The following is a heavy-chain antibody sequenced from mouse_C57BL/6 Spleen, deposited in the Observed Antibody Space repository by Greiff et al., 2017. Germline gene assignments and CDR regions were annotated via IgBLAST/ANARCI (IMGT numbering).Heavy chain of an antibody. V-gene: IGHV1-55*01. Sequence: QVQLQQPGAELVKPGASVKMSCKASGYTFTSYWITWVKQRPGQGLEWIGDIYPGSGSTNYNEKFKSKATLTVDTSSSTAYMQLSSLTSEDSAVYYGAREGSYGNYAWFAYWGQGTLVTVAA. CDR1: GYTFTSYW. CDR2: IYPGSGST. D-gene: IGHD2-1*01. CDR3: AREGSYGNYAWFAY. J-gene: IGHJ3*01.